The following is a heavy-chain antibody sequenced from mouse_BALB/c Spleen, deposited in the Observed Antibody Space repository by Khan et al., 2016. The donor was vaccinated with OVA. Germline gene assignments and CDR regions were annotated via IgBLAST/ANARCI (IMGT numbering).Heavy chain of an antibody. V-gene: IGHV1S81*02. Sequence: QVQLKQSGAEVVNPGASVKLSCKASGYTFTSYWMHWVKQRPGRGLEWIGYINPNNGRAHQNEKFKSKATLTVDKSSSTAYLQLSSLTSEDSAVHYCARGGYGSLAYWGQGTLVTVSA. CDR2: INPNNGRA. CDR3: ARGGYGSLAY. D-gene: IGHD2-2*01. J-gene: IGHJ3*01. CDR1: GYTFTSYW.